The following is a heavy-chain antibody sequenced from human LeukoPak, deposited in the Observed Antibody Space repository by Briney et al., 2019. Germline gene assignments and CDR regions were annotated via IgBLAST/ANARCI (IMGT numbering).Heavy chain of an antibody. CDR2: ISGSGGST. Sequence: GSLRLSCAASGFTFSSYAMSWVRQAPGKGLEWVSAISGSGGSTYYADSVKGRFTISRDNSKNTLYLQMNSLRAEDTAVYCCANARTGDFWSGYSRPSDYWGQGTLVTVSS. CDR3: ANARTGDFWSGYSRPSDY. J-gene: IGHJ4*02. CDR1: GFTFSSYA. V-gene: IGHV3-23*01. D-gene: IGHD3-3*01.